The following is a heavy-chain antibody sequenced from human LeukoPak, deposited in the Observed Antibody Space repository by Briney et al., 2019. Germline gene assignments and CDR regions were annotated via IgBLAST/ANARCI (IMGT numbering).Heavy chain of an antibody. CDR1: GVSISSDSNY. D-gene: IGHD3-3*02. J-gene: IGHJ5*01. V-gene: IGHV4-39*07. CDR3: ARDISISWFYS. CDR2: IYHTGST. Sequence: KPSETLSLTCTVSGVSISSDSNYWAWVRQPPGKGLQWIGSIYHTGSTFYNPSLMSRVSISIDSSKNQFSLKLSSVTVADTALYYCARDISISWFYSWGQGTLVSVYS.